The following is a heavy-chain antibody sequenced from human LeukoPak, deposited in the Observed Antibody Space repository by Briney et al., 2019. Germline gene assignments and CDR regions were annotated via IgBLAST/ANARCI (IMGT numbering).Heavy chain of an antibody. CDR2: IKSKTDCGTT. Sequence: GGFLTLPCAASGFTFSNSYMSWLRQAPRKGLEWGGRIKSKTDCGTTDYAAPVKGSLTISRDDSKNTLYLQMNSMKTEDTPVYYCTRGTRYFDWLLKWGQGTLDPLSS. V-gene: IGHV3-15*01. D-gene: IGHD3-9*01. CDR1: GFTFSNSY. J-gene: IGHJ1*01. CDR3: TRGTRYFDWLLK.